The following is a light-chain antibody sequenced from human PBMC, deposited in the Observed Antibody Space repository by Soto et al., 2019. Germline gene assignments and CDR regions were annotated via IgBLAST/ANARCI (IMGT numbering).Light chain of an antibody. CDR3: RHYGTSAL. CDR2: GAS. V-gene: IGKV3-20*01. J-gene: IGKJ3*01. CDR1: ESVSTSY. Sequence: EIVLTQSPGTLSLSPGERATLSCRASESVSTSYLAWYQQKPGQAPRLLIYGASGRATGIPDRFSVSASGTHLPLTLSSLEPKAFEVYYCRHYGTSALFGPGTKVDIK.